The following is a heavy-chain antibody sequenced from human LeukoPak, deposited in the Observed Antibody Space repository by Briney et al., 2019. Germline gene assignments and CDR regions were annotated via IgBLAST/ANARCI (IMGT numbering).Heavy chain of an antibody. V-gene: IGHV1-18*01. CDR3: ARDGAVAGQFDY. CDR1: GYTFTSYG. CDR2: ISAYNGNT. J-gene: IGHJ4*02. Sequence: ASVKVSCKASGYTFTSYGISWVRQAPGQGVEGMGWISAYNGNTNYAQNLQGRVTMTTDTSTSTAYMELRSLRFDDTAVYYCARDGAVAGQFDYWGQGTLVTVSS. D-gene: IGHD6-19*01.